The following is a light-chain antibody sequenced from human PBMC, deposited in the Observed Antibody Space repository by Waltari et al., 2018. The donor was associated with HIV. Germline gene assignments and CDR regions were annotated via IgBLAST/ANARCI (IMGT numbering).Light chain of an antibody. CDR3: NSFTDTDPLV. J-gene: IGLJ3*02. CDR1: NGHVGSYTL. CDR2: GFN. V-gene: IGLV2-14*03. Sequence: QSALTQPASVSGSPGHSVPISCTRTNGHVGSYTLVSWYQQYPGRATKLIIYGFNRRPSRVSDRFSGSKFGNTASRTISGLRADDEADYYCNSFTDTDPLVFGGGTRLTVL.